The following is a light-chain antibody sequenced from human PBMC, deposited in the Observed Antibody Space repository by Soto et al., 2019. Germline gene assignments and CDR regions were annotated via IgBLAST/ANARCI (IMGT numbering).Light chain of an antibody. CDR2: KAS. CDR1: QTISSW. J-gene: IGKJ1*01. V-gene: IGKV1-5*03. Sequence: DIQMTQSPSTLSGSVGDRVTITCRASQTISSWLAWDQQKPGKAPKLLIYKASTLKSGVPSRFSGSGSGTEFTLTISNLQPDDFAPYYCQHSNSYSEAFGEGTKVELK. CDR3: QHSNSYSEA.